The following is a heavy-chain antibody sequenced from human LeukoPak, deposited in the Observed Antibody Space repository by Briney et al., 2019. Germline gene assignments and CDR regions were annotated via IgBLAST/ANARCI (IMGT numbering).Heavy chain of an antibody. CDR1: GFTFSSYW. CDR2: ISSSGSTI. J-gene: IGHJ6*02. CDR3: ARDYYYYGTDV. V-gene: IGHV3-48*04. Sequence: GGSLRLSCAVSGFTFSSYWMSWVRQAPGKGLEWVSYISSSGSTIYYADSVRGRFTISRDNAKNSLYLQMNSLRAEDTAVYYCARDYYYYGTDVWGQGTTVTVSS.